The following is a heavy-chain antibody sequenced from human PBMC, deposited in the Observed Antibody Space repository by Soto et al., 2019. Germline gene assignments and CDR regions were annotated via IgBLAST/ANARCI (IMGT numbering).Heavy chain of an antibody. J-gene: IGHJ4*02. CDR1: GGSFSGYY. CDR2: INHSGST. Sequence: SETLSLTCAVYGGSFSGYYWSWIRQPPGKGLEWIGEINHSGSTNYNPSLKSRVTISVDTSKNQFSLKLSSVTAADTAVYYCARVSRAATVTTSYFDYWGQGTLVTVSS. D-gene: IGHD4-17*01. CDR3: ARVSRAATVTTSYFDY. V-gene: IGHV4-34*01.